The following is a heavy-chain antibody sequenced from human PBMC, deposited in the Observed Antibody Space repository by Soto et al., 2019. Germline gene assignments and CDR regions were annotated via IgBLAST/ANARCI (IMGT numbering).Heavy chain of an antibody. CDR2: IYYSGST. Sequence: SETLSLTCTVSGGSISSSSYYWGWIRQPPGKGLEWIGSIYYSGSTYYNPSLKSRVTISVDTSKNQFSLKLSSVTAADTAVYYCARHRGYRYGSGIDYWGQGTLVTVSS. V-gene: IGHV4-39*01. CDR3: ARHRGYRYGSGIDY. CDR1: GGSISSSSYY. D-gene: IGHD5-18*01. J-gene: IGHJ4*02.